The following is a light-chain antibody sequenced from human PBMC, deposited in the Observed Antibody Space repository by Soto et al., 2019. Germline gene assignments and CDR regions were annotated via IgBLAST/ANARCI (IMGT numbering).Light chain of an antibody. CDR1: SSDVGGYNY. J-gene: IGLJ1*01. Sequence: QSVLTQPASVSGSPGQSITISCTGTSSDVGGYNYVSWYQQHPGNAPRLMIYEVNNRPPGVPNRFSGSKSGNTASLTISGLQAEDEADYYCSSKTSSRTPFVFGTGTKVTVL. CDR2: EVN. CDR3: SSKTSSRTPFV. V-gene: IGLV2-14*01.